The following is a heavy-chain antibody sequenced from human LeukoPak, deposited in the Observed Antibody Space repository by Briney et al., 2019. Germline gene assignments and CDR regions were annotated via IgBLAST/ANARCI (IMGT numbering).Heavy chain of an antibody. Sequence: GGSLRLSCAASGFTFSSYSMNWVRQAPGKGLEWVSSISSSSSYIYYADSMKGRFTISRDNAKNSLYLQMNSLRAEDTAVYYCARGQHPYLLEGDYYYYMDVWGKGTTVTVSS. J-gene: IGHJ6*03. CDR1: GFTFSSYS. CDR2: ISSSSSYI. CDR3: ARGQHPYLLEGDYYYYMDV. V-gene: IGHV3-21*01. D-gene: IGHD2-15*01.